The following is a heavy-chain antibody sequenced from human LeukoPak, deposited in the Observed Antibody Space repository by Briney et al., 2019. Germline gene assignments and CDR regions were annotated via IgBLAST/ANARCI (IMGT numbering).Heavy chain of an antibody. Sequence: PSETLSLTCTVSGGSISSSYWSWIRQPPGTGLEWIGYISYSGSTNYNPSLKSRVTISLDTSKNQFSLKLSSVTAADTAVYYCGGEGVAGSWFDPWGQGTLVTVSS. D-gene: IGHD6-19*01. CDR3: GGEGVAGSWFDP. J-gene: IGHJ5*02. CDR2: ISYSGST. CDR1: GGSISSSY. V-gene: IGHV4-59*01.